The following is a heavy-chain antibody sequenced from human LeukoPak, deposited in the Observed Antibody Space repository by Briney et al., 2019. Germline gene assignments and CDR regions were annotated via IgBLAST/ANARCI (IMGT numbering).Heavy chain of an antibody. Sequence: PSETLSLTCAVYGGSFSGYYWSWIRQPPGKGLEWIGEINHSGSTNYNPSLKSRVTISVDTSKNQFSLKLSSVTAADTAVYYCARRRSSSCSNPNWFDPWGQGTLVTVSS. CDR1: GGSFSGYY. V-gene: IGHV4-34*01. D-gene: IGHD6-13*01. CDR2: INHSGST. CDR3: ARRRSSSCSNPNWFDP. J-gene: IGHJ5*02.